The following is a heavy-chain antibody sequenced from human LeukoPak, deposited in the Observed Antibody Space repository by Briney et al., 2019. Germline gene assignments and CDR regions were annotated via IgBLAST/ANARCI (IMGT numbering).Heavy chain of an antibody. CDR2: IYTSGST. V-gene: IGHV4-61*02. D-gene: IGHD2-2*01. CDR3: ARAQDGLVPAADYFDY. Sequence: SETLSLTCTVSGGSISSGSYYWSWIRQPAGKGLEWIGRIYTSGSTNYNPSIKSRVTISVDTSKNQFSLKLSSVTAADTAVYYCARAQDGLVPAADYFDYWGQGTLVTVSS. CDR1: GGSISSGSYY. J-gene: IGHJ4*02.